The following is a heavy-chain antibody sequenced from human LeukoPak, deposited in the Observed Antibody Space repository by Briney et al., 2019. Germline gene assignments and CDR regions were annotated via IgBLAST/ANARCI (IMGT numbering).Heavy chain of an antibody. CDR3: ARGSGRLYHFDY. J-gene: IGHJ4*02. V-gene: IGHV1-69*01. CDR2: IIPIFGTV. CDR1: GGTFSSYA. Sequence: SVKVSCKASGGTFSSYAISWVRQAPGQGLEWMGGIIPIFGTVKYAQKFQGRVMITADESTRTAYMELSSLRSEDTAVYYCARGSGRLYHFDYWGQGSLVTVSS. D-gene: IGHD2-8*01.